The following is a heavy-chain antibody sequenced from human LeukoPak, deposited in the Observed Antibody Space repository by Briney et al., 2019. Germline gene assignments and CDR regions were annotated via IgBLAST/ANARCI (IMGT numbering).Heavy chain of an antibody. J-gene: IGHJ6*03. CDR3: ARFTYYYGSGSYYTDPAYYYYYMDV. V-gene: IGHV4-59*01. D-gene: IGHD3-10*01. CDR2: IYYSGST. CDR1: GGSISSYY. Sequence: SETLSLTCTVSGGSISSYYWSWIRQPPGKGLEWIGYIYYSGSTNYNPSLKSRVTISVDTSKNQFSLKLSSVTAADTAVYYCARFTYYYGSGSYYTDPAYYYYYMDVWGKGTTVTISS.